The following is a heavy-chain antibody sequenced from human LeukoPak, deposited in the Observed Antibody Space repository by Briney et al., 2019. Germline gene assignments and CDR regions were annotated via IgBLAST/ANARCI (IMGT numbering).Heavy chain of an antibody. D-gene: IGHD5-12*01. CDR2: ISFNGRNT. V-gene: IGHV3-23*01. CDR1: GFIFADSA. CDR3: ARDIELST. J-gene: IGHJ3*01. Sequence: PGGSLRLFCAAWGFIFADSAMSWVRQTPREGLEWVSLISFNGRNTYYGDSVKGRFTISRDNSKDTVYLQMNSLRAEDTAIFYCARDIELSTWGPGTMVTVSS.